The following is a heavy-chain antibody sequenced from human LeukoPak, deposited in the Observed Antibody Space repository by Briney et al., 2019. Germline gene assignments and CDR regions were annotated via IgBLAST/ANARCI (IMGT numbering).Heavy chain of an antibody. CDR1: GFTFSSYA. V-gene: IGHV3-30*04. D-gene: IGHD3-22*01. CDR3: ARFSYDRTAYTAGDY. J-gene: IGHJ4*02. CDR2: ISYDGSNK. Sequence: GGSLRLSCAASGFTFSSYAMHWVRQAPGKGLEWVAVISYDGSNKYYADSVKGRFTISRDNAMNTLYLQMSSLRAEDTAIYYCARFSYDRTAYTAGDYWGQGTLVTVSS.